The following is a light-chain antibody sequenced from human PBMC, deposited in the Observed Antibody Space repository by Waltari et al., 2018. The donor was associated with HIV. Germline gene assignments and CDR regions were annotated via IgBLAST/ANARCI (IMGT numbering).Light chain of an antibody. Sequence: EIVLTQSPATLPLSPGARATLSCRASQTISGFLVWYQQKPGQAPRLVMYDTSTRATGIPARFSGSGSGTDFTLTISSLEPEDFAVYYCQQRKNWPLTFGGGTKLEIK. CDR1: QTISGF. CDR3: QQRKNWPLT. V-gene: IGKV3-11*01. CDR2: DTS. J-gene: IGKJ4*01.